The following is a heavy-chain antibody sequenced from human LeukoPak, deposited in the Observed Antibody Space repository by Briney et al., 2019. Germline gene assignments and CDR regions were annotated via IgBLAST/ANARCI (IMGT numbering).Heavy chain of an antibody. J-gene: IGHJ4*02. CDR2: IYHSGST. V-gene: IGHV4-38-2*02. CDR3: AGHDFWSGYYTTKY. CDR1: GYSISSGYY. Sequence: SETLSLTCTVSGYSISSGYYWGWIRQPPGKGLEWIGSIYHSGSTYYNPSLKSRVTISVDTSKNQFSLKLSSVTAADTAVYYCAGHDFWSGYYTTKYWGQGTLVTVSS. D-gene: IGHD3-3*01.